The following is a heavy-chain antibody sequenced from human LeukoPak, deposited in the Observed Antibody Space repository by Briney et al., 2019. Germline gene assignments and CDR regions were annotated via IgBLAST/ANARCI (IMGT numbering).Heavy chain of an antibody. CDR2: ISYDGSNK. D-gene: IGHD3-22*01. CDR3: ASLYDSSGYYYGFDY. Sequence: GGSLRLSCAASGFTFSNYAMHWVRQAPGNGLEWVAVISYDGSNKYYADSVKGRFTISRDNSKNTLSLHMNSLRAEDTAVYYCASLYDSSGYYYGFDYWGQGTLVTVSS. CDR1: GFTFSNYA. J-gene: IGHJ4*02. V-gene: IGHV3-30-3*01.